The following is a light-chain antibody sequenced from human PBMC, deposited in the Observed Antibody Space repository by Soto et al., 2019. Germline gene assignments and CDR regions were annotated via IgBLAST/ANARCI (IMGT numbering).Light chain of an antibody. CDR2: DAS. CDR3: QQRSNWPPYT. CDR1: QSISSY. V-gene: IGKV3-11*01. J-gene: IGKJ2*01. Sequence: EIVLTQSPATLSLSPGERATLSCRASQSISSYLAWYQQKPGQAPSLLIHDASNRATGIPARFSGSGSGTDFTLTISSLEPEDFAVYYCQQRSNWPPYTFGQGTKLEIK.